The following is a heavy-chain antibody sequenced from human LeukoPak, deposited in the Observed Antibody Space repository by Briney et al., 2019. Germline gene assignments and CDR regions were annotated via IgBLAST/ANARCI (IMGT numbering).Heavy chain of an antibody. CDR2: SSWHSCSI. CDR1: GFTFADYA. Sequence: PGGSLRLSCAASGFTFADYAMHWGRQAPGKGLERVSGSSWHSCSIGYADSVKGRFTISRDNAKNSLYLQMNSLRAEDTALYYCAKDRTPSRLYSGYEYYFDYWGQGTLVTVSS. CDR3: AKDRTPSRLYSGYEYYFDY. J-gene: IGHJ4*02. D-gene: IGHD5-12*01. V-gene: IGHV3-9*01.